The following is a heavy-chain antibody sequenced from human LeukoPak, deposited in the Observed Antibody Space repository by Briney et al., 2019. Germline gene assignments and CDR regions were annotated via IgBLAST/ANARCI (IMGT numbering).Heavy chain of an antibody. CDR1: GESFSGYY. J-gene: IGHJ4*02. V-gene: IGHV4-34*01. CDR2: INHSGST. D-gene: IGHD2-8*01. Sequence: PSETLSLTCAVYGESFSGYYWSWIRQPPGKGLEWIGEINHSGSTNYNPSLKSRVTISVGTSKNQFSLKLSSVTAADTAVYYCASGDGLDYWGQGTLVTVSS. CDR3: ASGDGLDY.